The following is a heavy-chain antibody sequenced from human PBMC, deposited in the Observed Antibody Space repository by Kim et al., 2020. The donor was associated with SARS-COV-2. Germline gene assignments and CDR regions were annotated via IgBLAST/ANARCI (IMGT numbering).Heavy chain of an antibody. D-gene: IGHD3-3*01. V-gene: IGHV3-9*01. CDR3: AKDIESLYYDFWSGLDV. J-gene: IGHJ6*02. Sequence: GGSLRLSCAASGFTFGDYAMHWVRQAPGKGLEWVSGISWNSGSIGYADSVKGRFTISRDNAKNSLYLQMNSLRAEDTALYYCAKDIESLYYDFWSGLDVWGQGTTVTVSS. CDR2: ISWNSGSI. CDR1: GFTFGDYA.